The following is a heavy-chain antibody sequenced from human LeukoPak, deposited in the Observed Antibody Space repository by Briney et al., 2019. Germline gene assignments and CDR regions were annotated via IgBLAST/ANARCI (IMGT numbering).Heavy chain of an antibody. Sequence: NPSETLSLTCTVSGVSISSGDYYWSWIRQPPGKGLEWIGYIYYSGSTYYNPSLKSRVTISVDTSKNQFSLRLSSVTAADTAVYYCARLQYCSGTSCYWFDPWGQGTLVTVSS. CDR1: GVSISSGDYY. D-gene: IGHD2-2*01. V-gene: IGHV4-30-4*01. CDR3: ARLQYCSGTSCYWFDP. J-gene: IGHJ5*02. CDR2: IYYSGST.